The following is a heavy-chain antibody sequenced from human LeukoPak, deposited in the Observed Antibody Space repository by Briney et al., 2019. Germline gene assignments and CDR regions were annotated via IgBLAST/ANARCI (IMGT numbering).Heavy chain of an antibody. CDR1: GFTFDDYA. CDR3: AKDRAAAGLTYFDY. V-gene: IGHV3-9*01. J-gene: IGHJ4*02. Sequence: VRSLRLSCAASGFTFDDYAMHWVRQAPGKGLDWVSGISWNSGSIGYADSVKGRFTISRDNAKNSLYLQMNSLRAEDTALYYCAKDRAAAGLTYFDYWGQGTLVTVSS. CDR2: ISWNSGSI. D-gene: IGHD6-13*01.